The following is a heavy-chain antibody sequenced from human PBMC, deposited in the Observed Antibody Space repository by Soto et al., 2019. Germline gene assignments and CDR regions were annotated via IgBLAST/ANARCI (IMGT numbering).Heavy chain of an antibody. D-gene: IGHD6-19*01. CDR2: ISWNSGSI. J-gene: IGHJ5*02. Sequence: GGSLRLSCAASGFTFDDYAMHWVRQAPGKGLEWVSGISWNSGSIGYADSVKGRFTISRDNAKNSLYLQMNSLRAEDTALYYCAKDSSGWPGGWFDPWGQGTLVTVSS. V-gene: IGHV3-9*01. CDR1: GFTFDDYA. CDR3: AKDSSGWPGGWFDP.